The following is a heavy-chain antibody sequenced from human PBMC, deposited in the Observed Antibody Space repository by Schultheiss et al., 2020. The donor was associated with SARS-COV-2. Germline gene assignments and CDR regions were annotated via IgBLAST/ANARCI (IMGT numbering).Heavy chain of an antibody. CDR2: IYYSGST. CDR1: GGSFSSYY. J-gene: IGHJ4*02. CDR3: ARDGYSGYDGDY. Sequence: SQTLSLTCAVYGGSFSSYYWSWIRQPPGKGLEWIGYIYYSGSTNYNPSLKSRVTISVDTSKNQFSLKLSSVTAADTAVYYCARDGYSGYDGDYWGQGTLVTVSS. D-gene: IGHD5-12*01. V-gene: IGHV4-59*12.